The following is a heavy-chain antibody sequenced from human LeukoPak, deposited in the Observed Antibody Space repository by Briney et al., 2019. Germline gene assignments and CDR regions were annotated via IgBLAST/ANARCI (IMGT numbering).Heavy chain of an antibody. CDR1: GFTVSSYS. V-gene: IGHV3-21*01. D-gene: IGHD2-2*01. CDR3: ARDRDIVVVPAGIDY. CDR2: MTSSSSYI. Sequence: GWSLRLSCAASGFTVSSYSMNWVRQAPGKGLEWVSSMTSSSSYIYYADSVKGRFTISRDNAKNSLYLQMNSLRAEDTAVYYCARDRDIVVVPAGIDYWGQATLVTVSS. J-gene: IGHJ4*02.